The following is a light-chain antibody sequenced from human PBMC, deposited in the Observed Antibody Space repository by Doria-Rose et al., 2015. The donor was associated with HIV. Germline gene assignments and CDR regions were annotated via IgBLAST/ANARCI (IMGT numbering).Light chain of an antibody. CDR1: SSDVGGYNR. CDR3: SSYADNRWV. J-gene: IGLJ3*02. CDR2: EVS. V-gene: IGLV2-8*01. Sequence: SVLTQSPSASGSPGQSVAISCTGTSSDVGGYNRVSWYQQHPGKAPKLMIYEVSQRPSGVPDRFSGSKSGNTASLTVSGLQADDEADYYCSSYADNRWVFGGGTKLTVL.